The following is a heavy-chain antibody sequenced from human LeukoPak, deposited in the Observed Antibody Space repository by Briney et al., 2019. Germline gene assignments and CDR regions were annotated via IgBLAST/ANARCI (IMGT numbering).Heavy chain of an antibody. Sequence: PSGTLSLTCAVSGGSISSSNWWSWVRQSPGKGLEWIGSIYHSGSTYYNPSLKSRVTISVDTSKNQFSLKLRSVTAADTAVYYCARVVQSTDSSGFYLPEYFQHWGQGTLVTVSS. V-gene: IGHV4-4*02. J-gene: IGHJ1*01. D-gene: IGHD3-22*01. CDR2: IYHSGST. CDR1: GGSISSSNW. CDR3: ARVVQSTDSSGFYLPEYFQH.